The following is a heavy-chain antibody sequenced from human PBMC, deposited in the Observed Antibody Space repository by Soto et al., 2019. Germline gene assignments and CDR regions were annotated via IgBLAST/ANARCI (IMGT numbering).Heavy chain of an antibody. CDR1: GESVKIKY. Sequence: GXSLGLACAASGESVKIKYISGVVKAPGKGLEWVSVIYSGVSTYYADSVKGRFTISRDNSKNTLYLQMNSLRAEDLAVYYCARGGEYSGYDLDYWGQGTLVTVSS. V-gene: IGHV3-66*01. J-gene: IGHJ4*02. D-gene: IGHD5-12*01. CDR2: IYSGVST. CDR3: ARGGEYSGYDLDY.